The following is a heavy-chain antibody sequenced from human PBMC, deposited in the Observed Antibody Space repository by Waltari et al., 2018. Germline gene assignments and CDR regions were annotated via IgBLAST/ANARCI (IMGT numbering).Heavy chain of an antibody. CDR2: MSGSGGST. D-gene: IGHD3-16*01. J-gene: IGHJ4*02. CDR3: AKGGESYYGY. Sequence: EVQLLESGGDLEQPGGSLRLSCVVSGFTFSTFAMSWVRQAPGKGLEWVSSMSGSGGSTYYADSVKGRFTISRDNSKSTLFLQMDSLRVDDTAVYYCAKGGESYYGYWGQGTLVTV. V-gene: IGHV3-23*01. CDR1: GFTFSTFA.